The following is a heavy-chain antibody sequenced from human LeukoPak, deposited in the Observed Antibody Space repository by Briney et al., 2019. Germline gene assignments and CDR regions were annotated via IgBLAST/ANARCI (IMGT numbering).Heavy chain of an antibody. J-gene: IGHJ4*02. CDR3: ARSNGVWCGELGKYFDY. CDR2: TSHIGST. CDR1: GGSFSGYY. V-gene: IGHV4-34*01. Sequence: SETLSLTCPVYGGSFSGYYWSWIRQPPGKELDWIGETSHIGSTNYNPSLKSRVPISVDTSKNQFSLKLSSVTAADTAVYYGARSNGVWCGELGKYFDYWGQGTLVTVSS. D-gene: IGHD3-10*01.